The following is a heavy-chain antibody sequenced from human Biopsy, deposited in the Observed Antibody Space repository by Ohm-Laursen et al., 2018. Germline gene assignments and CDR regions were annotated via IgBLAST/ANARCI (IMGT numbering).Heavy chain of an antibody. CDR1: GESFNGYY. CDR3: VRGVDYYDPYHYYALDL. Sequence: TLSLTCAVYGESFNGYYWSWIRQTPGKGLEWIGEINHSGRTNYNPSLKSRVTISVDTSKNQFSLKVRSVTAADTAVYYCVRGVDYYDPYHYYALDLWGQGTTVTVSS. D-gene: IGHD3-22*01. V-gene: IGHV4-34*01. CDR2: INHSGRT. J-gene: IGHJ6*02.